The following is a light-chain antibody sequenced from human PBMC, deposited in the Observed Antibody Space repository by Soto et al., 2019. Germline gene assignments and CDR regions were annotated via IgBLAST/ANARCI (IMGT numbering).Light chain of an antibody. CDR3: QQYDDWPPP. J-gene: IGKJ3*01. CDR2: GAS. Sequence: EIVMTQSPATLSVSPGERATLSCRASQSVNNNLAWYQQKAGQAPRVLIYGASTRATGCPARFSGSGSGTEFTLTISSLQSEDFAVYYCQQYDDWPPPFAPGTKVDIK. V-gene: IGKV3-15*01. CDR1: QSVNNN.